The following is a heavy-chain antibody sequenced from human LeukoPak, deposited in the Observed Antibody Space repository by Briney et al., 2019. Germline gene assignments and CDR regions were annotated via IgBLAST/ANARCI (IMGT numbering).Heavy chain of an antibody. D-gene: IGHD3-22*01. V-gene: IGHV4-34*01. CDR3: ARGGYYDSSGYYHFDY. CDR1: GGFFSGYY. CDR2: INHSGST. J-gene: IGHJ4*02. Sequence: SETLSLTCAVSGGFFSGYYWSWIRQPPGKGLEWIGEINHSGSTNYNPSLKSRVTISVDTSKNQFSLKLSSVTAADTAVYYCARGGYYDSSGYYHFDYWGQGTLVTVSS.